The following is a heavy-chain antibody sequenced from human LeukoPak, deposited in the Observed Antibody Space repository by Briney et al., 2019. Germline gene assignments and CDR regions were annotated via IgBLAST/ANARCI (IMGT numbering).Heavy chain of an antibody. CDR2: INPNSGGT. Sequence: ASVKVSCKASGYTFTGYYMHWVRQAPGQGLEWMGWINPNSGGTNYAQKFQGRVTMTRDTSISTAYMELSRLRSDDTAVYYCARINYYDSSGYPPFAFDIWGQGTMVTVSS. D-gene: IGHD3-22*01. CDR3: ARINYYDSSGYPPFAFDI. V-gene: IGHV1-2*02. J-gene: IGHJ3*02. CDR1: GYTFTGYY.